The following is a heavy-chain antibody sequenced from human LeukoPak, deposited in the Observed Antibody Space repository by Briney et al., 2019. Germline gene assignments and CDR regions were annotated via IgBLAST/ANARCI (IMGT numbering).Heavy chain of an antibody. D-gene: IGHD6-6*01. CDR3: ASLFLCYGCSSSSASVNI. Sequence: PGGSLRLSCAASGFTVSSNYMSWVRQAPGKGLEWVSVIYSGGSTYYADSVKGRFTISRDNAKNTLYLQMNSLRAEDTAVYYCASLFLCYGCSSSSASVNIWGQGTMVTVSS. CDR1: GFTVSSNY. CDR2: IYSGGST. J-gene: IGHJ3*02. V-gene: IGHV3-53*01.